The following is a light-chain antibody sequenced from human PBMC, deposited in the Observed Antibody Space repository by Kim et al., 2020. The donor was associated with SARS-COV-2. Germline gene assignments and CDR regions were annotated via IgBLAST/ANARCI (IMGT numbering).Light chain of an antibody. CDR3: QHYKGFPLS. V-gene: IGKV1-16*02. J-gene: IGKJ5*01. CDR2: AAS. CDR1: QVIDNR. Sequence: DIQMTQSPSSLSASVGDRVTLTCRASQVIDNRLAWFQVKPGKAPKPLIYAASTLQSGVPSKFSGSGFGTDFTLTITSLQPEDSATYFCQHYKGFPLSFGQGTRLEIK.